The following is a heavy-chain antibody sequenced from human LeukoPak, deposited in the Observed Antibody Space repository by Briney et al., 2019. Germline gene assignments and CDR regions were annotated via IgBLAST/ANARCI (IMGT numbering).Heavy chain of an antibody. CDR3: ARVGQYCTNGVCYRNFDY. CDR1: GGSISSSSYY. Sequence: PSETLSLTCTVSGGSISSSSYYWGWIRQPPGKGLEWIGIIYYSGSTYYNPSLKSRVTISVDTSKNQFSLKLSSVTAADTAVYYCARVGQYCTNGVCYRNFDYWGQGTLVTVSS. D-gene: IGHD2-8*01. CDR2: IYYSGST. J-gene: IGHJ4*02. V-gene: IGHV4-39*07.